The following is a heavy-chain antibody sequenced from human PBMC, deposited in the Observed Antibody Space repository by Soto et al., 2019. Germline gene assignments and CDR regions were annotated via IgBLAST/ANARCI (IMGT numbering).Heavy chain of an antibody. CDR3: AKFIAVARYYFDY. CDR1: GFTFSSFA. Sequence: EVQLLESGGGLVQPGGSLRLSCAASGFTFSSFAMSWVRQAPGKGLEWVSTISSSGASTYYAVSVKGRFTISRDNSKSTLYLQMNSLRAEDTAVYYCAKFIAVARYYFDYWGQGTLVNVSS. CDR2: ISSSGAST. D-gene: IGHD6-19*01. V-gene: IGHV3-23*01. J-gene: IGHJ4*02.